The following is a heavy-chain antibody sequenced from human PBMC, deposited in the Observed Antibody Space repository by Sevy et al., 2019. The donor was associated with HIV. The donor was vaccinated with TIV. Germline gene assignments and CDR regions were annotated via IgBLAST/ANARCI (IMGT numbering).Heavy chain of an antibody. D-gene: IGHD3-16*01. CDR1: GFSFSTYW. J-gene: IGHJ4*02. Sequence: GGSLRLSCAASGFSFSTYWMTWVRQAPGKGLEWVGTMNQDGTERDYVDSVKGRFTISGDNTKTSLFLQMNRLSAGDTGVYYCVREGLGGFSYSLDCWGQGTLVTVSS. CDR3: VREGLGGFSYSLDC. V-gene: IGHV3-7*01. CDR2: MNQDGTER.